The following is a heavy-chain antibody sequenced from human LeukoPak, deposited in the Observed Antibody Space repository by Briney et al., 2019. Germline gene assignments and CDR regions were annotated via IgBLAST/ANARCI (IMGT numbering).Heavy chain of an antibody. J-gene: IGHJ6*03. D-gene: IGHD3-10*01. CDR3: ARGRWFGELFSYYYYYMDV. Sequence: GASVKVSCKASGGTFSSYAISWVRQAPGQGLEWMGGIIPMFGTANYAQKFQGRVTITADESTSTAYMELSSLRSEDTAVYYCARGRWFGELFSYYYYYMDVWGKGTTVTISS. V-gene: IGHV1-69*13. CDR2: IIPMFGTA. CDR1: GGTFSSYA.